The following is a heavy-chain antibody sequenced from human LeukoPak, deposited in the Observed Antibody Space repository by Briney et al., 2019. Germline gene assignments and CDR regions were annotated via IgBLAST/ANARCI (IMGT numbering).Heavy chain of an antibody. CDR3: ARHIKPRYTMANAFEM. CDR2: IHPDDSDT. J-gene: IGHJ3*02. D-gene: IGHD3-3*01. V-gene: IGHV5-51*01. CDR1: GYDFTTYW. Sequence: GESLKISCEASGYDFTTYWIGWVRQLPGKGLDWMGTIHPDDSDTRYSQSFKGQVIISADKSTSTAYLQWSSLKASDTGMYYCARHIKPRYTMANAFEMWGQGTMVTVTA.